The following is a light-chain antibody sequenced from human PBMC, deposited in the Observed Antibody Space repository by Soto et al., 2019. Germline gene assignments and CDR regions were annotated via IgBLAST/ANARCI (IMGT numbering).Light chain of an antibody. CDR2: DAS. V-gene: IGKV1D-13*01. J-gene: IGKJ5*01. CDR1: QGISSA. Sequence: AIQLTQSPSSLSASVGDRVTITCRASQGISSALAWYQQKPGKAPKLLIYDASSLESGVPSRFSGSGSGTDFTLTISSLQPEDFATYYCQQFNNQSITVGQGTRLEIK. CDR3: QQFNNQSIT.